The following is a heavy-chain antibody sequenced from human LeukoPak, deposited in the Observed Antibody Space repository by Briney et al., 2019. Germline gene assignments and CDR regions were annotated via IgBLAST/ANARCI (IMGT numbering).Heavy chain of an antibody. J-gene: IGHJ4*02. CDR2: TYYKSKWYN. CDR1: GDSVSSNSVA. D-gene: IGHD1-26*01. V-gene: IGHV6-1*01. CDR3: AGGPGGAMGGY. Sequence: SQALSLTCAISGDSVSSNSVAWNWIRQSPSRGLEWLGRTYYKSKWYNDYAVSVKSRITINPDTSKNQFSLQLNSVTPEDTAVYYCAGGPGGAMGGYWGRGTLVTVSS.